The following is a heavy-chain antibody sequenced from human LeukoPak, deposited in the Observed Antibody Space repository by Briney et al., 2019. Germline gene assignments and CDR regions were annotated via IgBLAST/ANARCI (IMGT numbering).Heavy chain of an antibody. D-gene: IGHD6-19*01. CDR1: GFTFSDYY. CDR3: ARDQTGITVAATGWFDP. V-gene: IGHV3-11*04. J-gene: IGHJ5*02. CDR2: ISDSGTTR. Sequence: GGSLRLSCAASGFTFSDYYMSWIRQAPGRGLEWVSYISDSGTTRYYADSVKGRFTISRDNAKNSLYLQMNSLRAEDTAVYYCARDQTGITVAATGWFDPRGQGTLVTVSS.